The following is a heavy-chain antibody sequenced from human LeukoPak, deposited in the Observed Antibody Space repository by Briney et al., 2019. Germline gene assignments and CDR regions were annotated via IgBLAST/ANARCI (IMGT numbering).Heavy chain of an antibody. CDR1: GFTFSSHV. J-gene: IGHJ4*02. Sequence: GGSLRLSRAASGFTFSSHVMHWVRQAPGKGLEYVSAITSDGDSTYYANSMKGRFTISRDNSKNTLYLQMGSLTTEDMAVYYCARGIAGYSSSWYVSDYWGQGTLVTVSS. CDR2: ITSDGDST. V-gene: IGHV3-64*01. CDR3: ARGIAGYSSSWYVSDY. D-gene: IGHD6-13*01.